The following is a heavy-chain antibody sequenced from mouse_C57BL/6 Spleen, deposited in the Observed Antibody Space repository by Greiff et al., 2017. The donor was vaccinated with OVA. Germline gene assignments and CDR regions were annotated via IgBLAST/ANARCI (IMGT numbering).Heavy chain of an antibody. D-gene: IGHD1-1*01. CDR3: ARHPITTVVARYFDV. CDR1: GFTFSSYG. V-gene: IGHV5-6*01. Sequence: VQLKESGGDLVKPGGSLKLSCAASGFTFSSYGMSWVRQTPDKRLEWVATISSGGSYTYYPDSVKGRFTISRDNAKNTLYLQMSSLKSEDTAMYYCARHPITTVVARYFDVWGTGTTVTVSS. CDR2: ISSGGSYT. J-gene: IGHJ1*03.